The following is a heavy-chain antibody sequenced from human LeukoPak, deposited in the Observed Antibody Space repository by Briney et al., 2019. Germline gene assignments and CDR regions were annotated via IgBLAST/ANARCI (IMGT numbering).Heavy chain of an antibody. V-gene: IGHV4-30-4*01. J-gene: IGHJ4*02. Sequence: SETLSLTCTVSGGSISSGDYYWSWIRQPPGKGLEWIGYIYYSGSTYYNPSLKSRVTISVDTSKNQFSLKLSSVTAADTAVYYCARHIFGHLFDTWGQGTLVTVSS. CDR3: ARHIFGHLFDT. CDR1: GGSISSGDYY. D-gene: IGHD3-3*02. CDR2: IYYSGST.